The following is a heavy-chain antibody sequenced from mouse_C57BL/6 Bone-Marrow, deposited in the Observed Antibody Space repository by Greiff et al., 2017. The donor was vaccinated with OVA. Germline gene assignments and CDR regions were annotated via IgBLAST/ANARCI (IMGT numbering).Heavy chain of an antibody. D-gene: IGHD2-5*01. CDR3: ATSFTTIVAGAMDY. J-gene: IGHJ4*01. Sequence: QVQLKESGPGLVQPSQSLSITCTVSGFSLTSYGVHWVRQSPGKGLEWLGVIWSGGSTDYNAAFISRLSISKDNSKSQVFFKMNSLHADDTAIYYCATSFTTIVAGAMDYWGQGTSVTVSS. CDR1: GFSLTSYG. CDR2: IWSGGST. V-gene: IGHV2-2*01.